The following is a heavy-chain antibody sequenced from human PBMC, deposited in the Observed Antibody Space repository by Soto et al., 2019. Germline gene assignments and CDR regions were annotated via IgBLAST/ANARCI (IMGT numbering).Heavy chain of an antibody. CDR3: ARGWGGYFQH. J-gene: IGHJ1*01. CDR1: GGSISSYY. D-gene: IGHD7-27*01. Sequence: QVQLQESGPGLVKPSETLSLTCTVSGGSISSYYRSWIRQPPGKGLEWIGYIYYSGSTNYNPSLKSRVTISVDTSKYQFSLKLSSVTAADTAVYYCARGWGGYFQHWGQGTLVTVSS. V-gene: IGHV4-59*01. CDR2: IYYSGST.